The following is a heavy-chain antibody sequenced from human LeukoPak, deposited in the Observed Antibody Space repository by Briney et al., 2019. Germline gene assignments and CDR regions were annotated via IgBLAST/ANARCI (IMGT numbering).Heavy chain of an antibody. Sequence: SETPSLTCTVSGDSISYYYWSWIRQPAGKGLEWIGRIYSDGSTNYNPSLKSRVTISVDTSKNQFSLRLSSVTAADTAVYHCARLWYYGSGSPTLDYWGQGTLVTVSS. CDR2: IYSDGST. V-gene: IGHV4-4*07. D-gene: IGHD3-10*01. CDR3: ARLWYYGSGSPTLDY. CDR1: GDSISYYY. J-gene: IGHJ4*02.